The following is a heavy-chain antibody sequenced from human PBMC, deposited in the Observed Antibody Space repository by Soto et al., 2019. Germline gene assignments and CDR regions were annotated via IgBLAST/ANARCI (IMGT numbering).Heavy chain of an antibody. CDR2: ISCSGGST. CDR3: AKVGGEQLGHYYYYGMDV. D-gene: IGHD6-6*01. Sequence: EVQLLESGGGLAQPGGSLTLSCAASGFTFSSYAMSWVRQAPGKGLEWVSAISCSGGSTQYADSVKGRFTVSRDNSKNTLYLQMNSLRAEDTAVYYCAKVGGEQLGHYYYYGMDVWGQGTTVTGSS. CDR1: GFTFSSYA. J-gene: IGHJ6*02. V-gene: IGHV3-23*01.